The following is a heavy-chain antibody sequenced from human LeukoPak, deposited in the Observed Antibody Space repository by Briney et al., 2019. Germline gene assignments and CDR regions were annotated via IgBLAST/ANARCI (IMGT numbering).Heavy chain of an antibody. CDR2: IYTTGST. CDR1: GVSSSSHY. CDR3: ATGARRPGTFDI. J-gene: IGHJ3*02. D-gene: IGHD1-14*01. V-gene: IGHV4-4*07. Sequence: SETLSLTCTVSGVSSSSHYWSWIRQPAGKGLEWIGRIYTTGSTNYNPSLKSRVTMSVDASKNQFALRLRSVTAADTAVYYCATGARRPGTFDIWGQGTMVTVSS.